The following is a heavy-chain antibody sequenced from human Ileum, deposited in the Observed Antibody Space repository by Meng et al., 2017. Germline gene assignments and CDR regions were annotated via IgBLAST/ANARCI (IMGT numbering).Heavy chain of an antibody. J-gene: IGHJ4*02. CDR1: GYTFTTFG. D-gene: IGHD6-19*01. V-gene: IGHV1-18*01. Sequence: QVQLVQSGSEVKKPGAAVNVSCKPSGYTFTTFGISWVRQAPGQGLEWLGWSDPGNGNRKFAPKFQDRITLTSDTHTTTAYMELRSLRSEDTAIFYCARDRQWVFDYWGQGTLVTVSS. CDR3: ARDRQWVFDY. CDR2: SDPGNGNR.